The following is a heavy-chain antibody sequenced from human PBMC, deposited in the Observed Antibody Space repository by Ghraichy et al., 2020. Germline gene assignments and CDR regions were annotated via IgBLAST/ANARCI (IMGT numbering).Heavy chain of an antibody. CDR1: GFSLSAYW. CDR2: IKNDGITT. CDR3: ARSDWFDP. J-gene: IGHJ5*02. Sequence: GGSLRLSCAASGFSLSAYWMNWVRQAPGKGLVWVSRIKNDGITTYYADSVKGRFTVSSDNAKNTLYLQMNSLRAEDTVVYYCARSDWFDPWGQGTLVTVSS. V-gene: IGHV3-74*01.